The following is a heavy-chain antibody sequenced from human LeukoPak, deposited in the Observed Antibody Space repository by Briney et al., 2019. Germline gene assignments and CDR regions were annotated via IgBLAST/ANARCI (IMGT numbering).Heavy chain of an antibody. V-gene: IGHV1-69*13. Sequence: ASVKVSCKASGGTFSSYAISWVRQAPGQGLEWMGGIIPIFGTANYAQKFQGRVTITADESTSTAYMELSSLRSEDTAVYYCARDVRIVVVPAAIVTPDHDAFDIWGQGTMVTVSS. CDR3: ARDVRIVVVPAAIVTPDHDAFDI. CDR1: GGTFSSYA. CDR2: IIPIFGTA. J-gene: IGHJ3*02. D-gene: IGHD2-2*02.